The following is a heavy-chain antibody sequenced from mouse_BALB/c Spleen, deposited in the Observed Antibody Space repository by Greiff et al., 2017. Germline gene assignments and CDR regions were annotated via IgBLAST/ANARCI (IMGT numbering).Heavy chain of an antibody. D-gene: IGHD2-4*01. CDR1: GFNIKDYY. J-gene: IGHJ3*01. CDR2: IDPENGNT. V-gene: IGHV14-1*02. Sequence: EVKLMESGAELVRPGALVKLSCKASGFNIKDYYMHWVKQRPEQGLEWIGWIDPENGNTIYDPKFQGKASITADTSSNTAYLQLSSLTSEDTAVYYCATMITTSWFAYWGQGTLVTVSA. CDR3: ATMITTSWFAY.